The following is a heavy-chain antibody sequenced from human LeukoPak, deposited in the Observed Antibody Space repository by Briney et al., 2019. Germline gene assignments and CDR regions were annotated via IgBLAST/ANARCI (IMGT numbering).Heavy chain of an antibody. CDR2: IYYSGST. CDR1: GGSISSSSYY. CDR3: ARHQSGWFGELHAFDI. D-gene: IGHD3-10*01. Sequence: SETLSLTCTVSGGSISSSSYYWGWIRQPPGKGLEWIGSIYYSGSTYYNPSLKSRVTISVDTSKSQFSLKLSSVTAADTAVYYCARHQSGWFGELHAFDIWGQGTMVTVSS. J-gene: IGHJ3*02. V-gene: IGHV4-39*01.